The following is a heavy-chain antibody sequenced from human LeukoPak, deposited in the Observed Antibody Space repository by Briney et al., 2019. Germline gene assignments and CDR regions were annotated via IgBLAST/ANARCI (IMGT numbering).Heavy chain of an antibody. D-gene: IGHD1-1*01. CDR1: GITFSSYA. CDR3: ARDPEDLVLGVHYFDY. CDR2: ISSSGATT. V-gene: IGHV3-23*01. J-gene: IGHJ4*02. Sequence: GGSLRLSCVVSGITFSSYAMSWVRQAPGKGPEWFSGISSSGATTYHADAVRGRFIISRDNSKNTLYLQMNSLRAEDTAVYYCARDPEDLVLGVHYFDYWGQGTLVAVSS.